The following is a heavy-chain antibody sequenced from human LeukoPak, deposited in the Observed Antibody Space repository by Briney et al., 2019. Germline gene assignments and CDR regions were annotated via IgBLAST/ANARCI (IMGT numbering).Heavy chain of an antibody. V-gene: IGHV4-59*01. CDR2: IYYSGST. J-gene: IGHJ4*02. CDR1: GGSISSYY. Sequence: SETLSLTCTVSGGSISSYYWSWFRQPPGKGLEWIGYIYYSGSTNYNPPLKSRVTISVDTSKNQFSLKLSSVTAADTAVYYCARSLWYYDSWGQGTLVTVSS. CDR3: ARSLWYYDS. D-gene: IGHD3-22*01.